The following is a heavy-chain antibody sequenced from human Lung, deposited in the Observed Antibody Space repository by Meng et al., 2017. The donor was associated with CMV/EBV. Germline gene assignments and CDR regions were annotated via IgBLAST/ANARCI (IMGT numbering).Heavy chain of an antibody. V-gene: IGHV1-2*02. CDR1: GYPFTGYY. CDR3: ARFVDTAMATGWFDP. Sequence: SGYPFTGYYMHWVRQAPGQGLEWMGWINPNSGGTNYAQKFQGRVTMTRDTSISTAYMELSRLRSDDTAVYYCARFVDTAMATGWFDPWGQGTLVTVSS. CDR2: INPNSGGT. J-gene: IGHJ5*02. D-gene: IGHD5-18*01.